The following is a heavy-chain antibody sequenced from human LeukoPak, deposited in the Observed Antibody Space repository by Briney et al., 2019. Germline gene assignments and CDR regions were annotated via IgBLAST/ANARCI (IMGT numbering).Heavy chain of an antibody. Sequence: SETLSLTCTVSGGSISSGGYFWSWIRQHPGKGPEWIGYIYYSGSTYYNPSLKSRVTISVDTSKNQFSLKLSSVTAADTAVYYCARDRHSSSWYGTNYYYYYYMDVWGKGTTVTVSS. J-gene: IGHJ6*03. CDR1: GGSISSGGYF. V-gene: IGHV4-31*03. CDR2: IYYSGST. D-gene: IGHD6-13*01. CDR3: ARDRHSSSWYGTNYYYYYYMDV.